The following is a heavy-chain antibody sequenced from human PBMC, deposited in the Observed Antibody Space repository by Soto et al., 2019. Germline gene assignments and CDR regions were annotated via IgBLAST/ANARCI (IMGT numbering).Heavy chain of an antibody. CDR3: ASGPNGAFFVY. V-gene: IGHV3-11*01. CDR2: ISSRSSTI. CDR1: GFTFSDYY. Sequence: QVQLVESGGGLVKPGGSLRLSFAASGFTFSDYYMSWISQAPGKGLEWVSYISSRSSTIFYADSVKGRFTISRDNVKNSLYLQMNSLRAEDTAVYYCASGPNGAFFVYWGQGILGTLSS. D-gene: IGHD2-8*01. J-gene: IGHJ4*02.